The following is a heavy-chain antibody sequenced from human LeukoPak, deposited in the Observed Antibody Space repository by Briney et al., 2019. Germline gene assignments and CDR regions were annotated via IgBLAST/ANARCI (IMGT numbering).Heavy chain of an antibody. V-gene: IGHV5-51*01. Sequence: GESLKISRKGSGYSFITYWIGWVRQMPGKGLEWMGTIYPGDSDTRYSPSSQGQVTISADKSISTAYLQWSSLKASDTAMYYCARAHDSSGYSVYGIDVWGQGTTVTVSS. D-gene: IGHD3-22*01. CDR1: GYSFITYW. CDR2: IYPGDSDT. CDR3: ARAHDSSGYSVYGIDV. J-gene: IGHJ6*02.